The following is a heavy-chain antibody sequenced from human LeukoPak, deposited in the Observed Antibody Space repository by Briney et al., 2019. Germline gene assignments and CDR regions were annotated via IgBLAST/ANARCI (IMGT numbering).Heavy chain of an antibody. CDR3: ARVGIFGDFNWFDP. D-gene: IGHD3-3*01. CDR1: GFTFSSYA. V-gene: IGHV3-30-3*01. Sequence: GGSLRLSCAASGFTFSSYAMHWVRQAPGKGLEWVAVISYDGSNKYYADSVKGRFTISRDNSKNTLYLQMNSLRAEDTAVYYCARVGIFGDFNWFDPWGQGTLVTVSS. J-gene: IGHJ5*02. CDR2: ISYDGSNK.